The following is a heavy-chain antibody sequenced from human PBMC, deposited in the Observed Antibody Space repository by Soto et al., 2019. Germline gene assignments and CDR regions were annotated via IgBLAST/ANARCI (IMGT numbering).Heavy chain of an antibody. CDR3: AQRPSWFSDS. CDR1: GFTFRTYD. D-gene: IGHD6-13*01. V-gene: IGHV3-23*01. Sequence: EVQLLESGGGLVQPGGSLRLSCAASGFTFRTYDMSWVRQAPGKGLEWVSSISASGGTTYYADSVKGQFTISRDNSKKTLYLQMNSLRAEDTAVYYCAQRPSWFSDSWGQGTLVIVSS. J-gene: IGHJ4*02. CDR2: ISASGGTT.